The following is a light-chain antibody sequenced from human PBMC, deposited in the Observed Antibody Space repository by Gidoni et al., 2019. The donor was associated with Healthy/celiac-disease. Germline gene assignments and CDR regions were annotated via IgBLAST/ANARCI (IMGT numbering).Light chain of an antibody. Sequence: GARVTLACRASQSVSSSYLTWYQQKPGQAPSHLIYVASTTATSIPARFSGSGCGTDFTLTISSLQPEDFAVYYCQQDYNLPLYTFGQGTKLEIK. V-gene: IGKV3D-7*01. J-gene: IGKJ2*01. CDR1: QSVSSSY. CDR2: VAS. CDR3: QQDYNLPLYT.